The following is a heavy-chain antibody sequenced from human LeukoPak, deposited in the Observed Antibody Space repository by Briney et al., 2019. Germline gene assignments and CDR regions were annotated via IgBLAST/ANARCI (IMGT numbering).Heavy chain of an antibody. D-gene: IGHD2-15*01. Sequence: ASVKVSCKASGYTFTNYLLHWVRQAPGQGLEWVGRITPSVDTTNYAQKFRDRVTMTRDTSTSTVYMELSSLRSEDTAVYYCARGYCSGGSCYSEDYYGMDVWGQGTTVTVSS. J-gene: IGHJ6*02. CDR2: ITPSVDTT. CDR3: ARGYCSGGSCYSEDYYGMDV. V-gene: IGHV1-46*01. CDR1: GYTFTNYL.